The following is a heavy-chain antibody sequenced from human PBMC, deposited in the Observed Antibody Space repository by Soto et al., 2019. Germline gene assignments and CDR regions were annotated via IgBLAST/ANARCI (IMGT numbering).Heavy chain of an antibody. D-gene: IGHD3-22*01. Sequence: PSETLSLTCTVSGGSISSGGYYWSWIRQHPGKGLEWIGYIYYSGSTYYNPSLKSRVTISVDTSKNQFSLKLSSVTAADTAVYYCATHRRHYYDRTYYYYGMDVWGQGTTVTVSS. CDR3: ATHRRHYYDRTYYYYGMDV. J-gene: IGHJ6*02. V-gene: IGHV4-31*03. CDR2: IYYSGST. CDR1: GGSISSGGYY.